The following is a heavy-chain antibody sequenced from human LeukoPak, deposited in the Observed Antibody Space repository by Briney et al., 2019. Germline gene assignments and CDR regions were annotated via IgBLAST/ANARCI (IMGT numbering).Heavy chain of an antibody. CDR2: ISWNSGTI. V-gene: IGHV3-9*01. Sequence: GGSLRLSCAASGFTFDDYAMHWVRQAPGKGLEWVSGISWNSGTIYYADSVKGRFTISRDDAKNSLYLQMNSLRAEDTAVYYCAREGRYYGSGSHRDGFDIWGQGTMVTVSS. CDR1: GFTFDDYA. J-gene: IGHJ3*02. CDR3: AREGRYYGSGSHRDGFDI. D-gene: IGHD3-10*01.